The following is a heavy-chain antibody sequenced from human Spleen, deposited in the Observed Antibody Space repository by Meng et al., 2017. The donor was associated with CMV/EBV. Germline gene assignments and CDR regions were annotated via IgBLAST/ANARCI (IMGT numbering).Heavy chain of an antibody. CDR1: GFTFTTSA. J-gene: IGHJ6*02. Sequence: SVKVSCKASGFTFTTSAVQWVRQARGQRLEWIGWIVVDRGSTKYAQKFQERVPITGDMSTSTAYMELSSRRSDDTAMYYCSSNLCSSTSGYGMDVWGQGTTVTVSS. CDR2: IVVDRGST. V-gene: IGHV1-58*01. CDR3: SSNLCSSTSGYGMDV. D-gene: IGHD2-2*01.